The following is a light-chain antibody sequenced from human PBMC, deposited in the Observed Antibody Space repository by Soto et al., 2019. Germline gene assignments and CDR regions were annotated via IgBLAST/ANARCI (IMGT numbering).Light chain of an antibody. Sequence: EIVMTQSPATLSVSPGERATLSCRASQSVSSNLAWYPQKPVQAPRLLIYGASTRATGIPARFSGSGSGTEFTLTISSLESEDFAVYYRHQYNNWPPMYTFGQGTKLLIK. CDR3: HQYNNWPPMYT. V-gene: IGKV3-15*01. CDR1: QSVSSN. CDR2: GAS. J-gene: IGKJ2*01.